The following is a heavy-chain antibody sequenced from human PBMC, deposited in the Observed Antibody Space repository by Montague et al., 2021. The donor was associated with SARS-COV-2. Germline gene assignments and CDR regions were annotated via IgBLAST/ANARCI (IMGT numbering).Heavy chain of an antibody. D-gene: IGHD1-26*01. J-gene: IGHJ6*02. CDR3: AKDSGSSMDYYYGMDV. Sequence: STYYADSVKGRFTISRDNSKNTLYLQMNSLRAEDTAVYYCAKDSGSSMDYYYGMDVWGQGTTVNVS. CDR2: ST. V-gene: IGHV3-23*01.